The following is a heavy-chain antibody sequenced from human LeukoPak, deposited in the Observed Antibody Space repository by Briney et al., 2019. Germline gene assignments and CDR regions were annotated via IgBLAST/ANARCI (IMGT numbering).Heavy chain of an antibody. D-gene: IGHD2-15*01. Sequence: SVKVSCKASGGTFSSYAISWVRQAPGQGLEWMGRIIPIFGIANYAQKFQGRVTITADKSTSTAYMELSSLRSEDTAVYYCARPLVDCSGGSCYFHYYYGMDVWGQGTTVTVSS. J-gene: IGHJ6*02. CDR2: IIPIFGIA. CDR1: GGTFSSYA. CDR3: ARPLVDCSGGSCYFHYYYGMDV. V-gene: IGHV1-69*04.